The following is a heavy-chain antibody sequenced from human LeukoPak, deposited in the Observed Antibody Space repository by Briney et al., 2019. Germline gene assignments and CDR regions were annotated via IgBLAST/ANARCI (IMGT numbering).Heavy chain of an antibody. CDR2: IWYDGSNK. CDR1: GFTFSSYG. D-gene: IGHD6-13*01. V-gene: IGHV3-33*01. CDR3: ARGRRRYSSSWSFDY. J-gene: IGHJ4*02. Sequence: GGSLRLSCAASGFTFSSYGMHWVRQAPGKGPEGVAVIWYDGSNKYYADSVKGRFTISSDNSKNTLYLQMNNLRAEDTAVYYCARGRRRYSSSWSFDYWGQGTLVTVSS.